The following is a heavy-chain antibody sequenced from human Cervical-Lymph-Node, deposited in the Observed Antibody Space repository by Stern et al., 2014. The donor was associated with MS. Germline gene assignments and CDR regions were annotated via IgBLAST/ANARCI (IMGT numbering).Heavy chain of an antibody. D-gene: IGHD6-6*01. CDR1: GGTFSSYA. J-gene: IGHJ4*02. CDR2: IIPIFGTA. V-gene: IGHV1-69*01. Sequence: VQLVESGAEVKKPGSSVKVSCKASGGTFSSYAISWVRQAPGQGLEWMGGIIPIFGTANYAQKFQGRVTIPADESTSTAYMELSSLRSEDTAVYYCASLYSSSSQNFDYWGQGTLVTVSS. CDR3: ASLYSSSSQNFDY.